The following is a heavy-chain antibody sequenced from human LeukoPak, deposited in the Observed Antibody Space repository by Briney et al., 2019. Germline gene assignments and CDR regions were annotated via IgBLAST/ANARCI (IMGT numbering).Heavy chain of an antibody. V-gene: IGHV2-5*01. CDR3: TQAIAAAPVGNAFAF. CDR2: IYWNDDK. Sequence: SGPTLVNPTQTLTLTCTFSGFSLSTSGVGVGWIRQPPGEALEWLAVIYWNDDKRYSPSLKSRLTITKDTSKNQVVLTMTNMDPMDTATYYCTQAIAAAPVGNAFAFWGQGTMATVSS. CDR1: GFSLSTSGVG. D-gene: IGHD6-13*01. J-gene: IGHJ3*01.